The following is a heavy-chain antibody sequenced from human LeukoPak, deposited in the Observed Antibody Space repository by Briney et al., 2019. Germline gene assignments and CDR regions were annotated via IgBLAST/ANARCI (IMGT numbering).Heavy chain of an antibody. CDR2: ISGSGGST. V-gene: IGHV3-23*01. CDR1: GFTFSSYA. Sequence: AGGSLRLSCAASGFTFSSYAMSWVRQAPGKGLEWVSAISGSGGSTYYADSVKGRFTISRDNSKNTLYLQMNSLRAEDTAVYYCGEVGYGDYGAVRVDYWGQGTLVTVSS. J-gene: IGHJ4*02. D-gene: IGHD4-17*01. CDR3: GEVGYGDYGAVRVDY.